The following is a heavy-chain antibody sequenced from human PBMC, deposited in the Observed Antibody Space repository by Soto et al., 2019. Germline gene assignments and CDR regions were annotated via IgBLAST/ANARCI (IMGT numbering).Heavy chain of an antibody. J-gene: IGHJ5*02. CDR1: GYTFTSYG. Sequence: ASVKVSCKTSGYTFTSYGFSWGRQAAGKGLEWSGWISGYNGNTNYAQRFRGRVTLTKDTSTSTGYMELRSLRSDDTAVYFCARAARYCSVTSCFSDFYWFDPWGQGTLVTVSS. CDR3: ARAARYCSVTSCFSDFYWFDP. D-gene: IGHD2-2*01. V-gene: IGHV1-18*04. CDR2: ISGYNGNT.